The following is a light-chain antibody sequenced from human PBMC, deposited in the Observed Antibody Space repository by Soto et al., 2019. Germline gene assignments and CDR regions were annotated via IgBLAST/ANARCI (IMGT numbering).Light chain of an antibody. CDR3: QQYGSSPLYT. CDR1: QIVSSTY. CDR2: GAS. J-gene: IGKJ2*01. V-gene: IGKV3-20*01. Sequence: EIVLTQSPGTLSLYPGERATLSCRASQIVSSTYLAWYQQKPGQAPRLLIYGASSRATGIPDRFSGSRSGTDFTLTISRLEPEDFAVYYCQQYGSSPLYTFGQGTKLEIK.